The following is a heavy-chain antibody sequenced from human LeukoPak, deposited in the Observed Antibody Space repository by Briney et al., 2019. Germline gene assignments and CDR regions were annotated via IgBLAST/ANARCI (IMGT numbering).Heavy chain of an antibody. D-gene: IGHD6-19*01. CDR3: ARDRFTGGWSPFDY. Sequence: GGSLRLSCAASGFTFSSYGMHWVRQAPGKGLEWVAAISYDGSNKYYADSVKGRFTISRDNSKSTLYLQMNSLRAEDTAVYYCARDRFTGGWSPFDYWGQGTLVTVSS. J-gene: IGHJ4*02. CDR1: GFTFSSYG. V-gene: IGHV3-30*03. CDR2: ISYDGSNK.